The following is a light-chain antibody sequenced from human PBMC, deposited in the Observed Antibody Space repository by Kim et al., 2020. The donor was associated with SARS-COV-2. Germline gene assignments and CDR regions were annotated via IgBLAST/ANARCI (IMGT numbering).Light chain of an antibody. CDR3: QAWDSSTFYV. CDR1: KLGDKD. Sequence: PGTEVSITCSGDKLGDKDVSWYQQRPGQSPALVIYRDNKRPSGIPERFSGSNSGNTATLTISGTHAMDEADYYCQAWDSSTFYVFGTGTKVTVL. V-gene: IGLV3-1*01. CDR2: RDN. J-gene: IGLJ1*01.